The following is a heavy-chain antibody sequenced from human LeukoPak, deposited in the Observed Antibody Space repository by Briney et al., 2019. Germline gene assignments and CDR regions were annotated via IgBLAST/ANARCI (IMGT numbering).Heavy chain of an antibody. V-gene: IGHV3-7*03. CDR2: IKQDESEK. CDR3: ASPGSLSEYFQH. CDR1: GFTFSAHR. D-gene: IGHD2-15*01. J-gene: IGHJ1*01. Sequence: GGSLRLSCAASGFTFSAHRMSWVRQAPGKGLEWVANIKQDESEKSYVDSVKGRFTISRDNAKNSLYLQMNSLRAEDTAVYYCASPGSLSEYFQHWGQGTLVTVSS.